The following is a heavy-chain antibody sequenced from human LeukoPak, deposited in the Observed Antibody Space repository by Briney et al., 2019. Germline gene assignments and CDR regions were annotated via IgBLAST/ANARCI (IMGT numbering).Heavy chain of an antibody. D-gene: IGHD4-11*01. J-gene: IGHJ6*02. Sequence: GGSLRLSCAASGFTFSSYAMSWVRQAPGKGLEWVSYVSGSSSPIYYTDSVKGRFTVSRDNAKNSLYLQMNSLRAEDTAVYYCARSEQYFGGMDAWGQGTTVTVSS. CDR3: ARSEQYFGGMDA. V-gene: IGHV3-48*04. CDR1: GFTFSSYA. CDR2: VSGSSSPI.